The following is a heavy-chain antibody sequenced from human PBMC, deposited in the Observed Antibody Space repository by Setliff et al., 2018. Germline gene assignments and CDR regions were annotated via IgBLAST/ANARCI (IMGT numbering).Heavy chain of an antibody. CDR3: ARDREGDGNYYMDV. V-gene: IGHV3-20*04. CDR1: GFTFNDYG. Sequence: GGSLRLSCAASGFTFNDYGLTWLRRVPGKGLEWVSGIDWNGGRPNYADSVKGRFTISRDNAKNTLYLQMNSLRADDTAVYYCARDREGDGNYYMDVWGKGTTVTVSS. D-gene: IGHD1-1*01. J-gene: IGHJ6*03. CDR2: IDWNGGRP.